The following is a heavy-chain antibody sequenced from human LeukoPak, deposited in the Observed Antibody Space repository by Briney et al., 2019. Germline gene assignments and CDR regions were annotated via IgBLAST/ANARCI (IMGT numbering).Heavy chain of an antibody. V-gene: IGHV3-30-3*01. Sequence: GRSLRLSCAASGFTFSSYAMHWVRQAPGKGLEWVAVISYDGSNKYYADSVKGRFTISRDNSKNTLYLQMNSLRAEDTAVYYCARDRRVVTAIPSLWAFDIWGQGTMVTVSS. J-gene: IGHJ3*02. D-gene: IGHD2-21*02. CDR3: ARDRRVVTAIPSLWAFDI. CDR1: GFTFSSYA. CDR2: ISYDGSNK.